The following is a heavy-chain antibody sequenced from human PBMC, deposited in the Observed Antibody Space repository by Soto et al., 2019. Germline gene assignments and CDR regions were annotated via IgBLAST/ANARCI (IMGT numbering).Heavy chain of an antibody. CDR3: AKLSLWELLPSRRIPDY. D-gene: IGHD1-26*01. J-gene: IGHJ4*02. Sequence: GGSLRLSCAASGFTFSSYAMSWVRQAPGKGLEWVSAISGSGGSTYYADSVKGRFTISRDNSKNTLYLQMNSLRAEDTAVYYCAKLSLWELLPSRRIPDYWGQGTLVTVSS. CDR2: ISGSGGST. CDR1: GFTFSSYA. V-gene: IGHV3-23*01.